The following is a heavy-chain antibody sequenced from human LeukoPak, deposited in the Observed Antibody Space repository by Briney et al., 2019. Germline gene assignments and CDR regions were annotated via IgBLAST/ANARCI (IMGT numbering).Heavy chain of an antibody. D-gene: IGHD1-26*01. CDR3: VKDMGYIVGATSYYFDY. CDR1: GFTFSSYS. Sequence: GGSLRLSCAASGFTFSSYSMNWVRQAPGKGLEYVSAISSNGGSTYYADSVKGRFTISRDNSKNTLYLQMSSLRAEDTAVYYCVKDMGYIVGATSYYFDYYGQGTLVTVSS. J-gene: IGHJ4*02. CDR2: ISSNGGST. V-gene: IGHV3-64D*06.